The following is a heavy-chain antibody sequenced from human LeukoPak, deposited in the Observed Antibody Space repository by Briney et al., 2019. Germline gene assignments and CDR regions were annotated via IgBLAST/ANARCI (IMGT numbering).Heavy chain of an antibody. V-gene: IGHV4-4*09. CDR2: IYTSWST. D-gene: IGHD2-2*01. CDR3: ARQKCTSASCLTKNAFDI. Sequence: SETLSLTCTVSGSISGYYWSWIRQPPGKGLEGIGYIYTSWSTNYNPSLERRVTISVDTSKNQFSLDLSSVTAADTAVYYCARQKCTSASCLTKNAFDIWGQGTMVTVSS. CDR1: GSISGYY. J-gene: IGHJ3*02.